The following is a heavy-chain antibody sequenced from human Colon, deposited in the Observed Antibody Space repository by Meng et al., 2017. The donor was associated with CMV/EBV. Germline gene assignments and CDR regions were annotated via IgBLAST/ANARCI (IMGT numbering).Heavy chain of an antibody. J-gene: IGHJ4*02. CDR3: ARAYYDSSGCHDS. Sequence: GESLKISCAASGFTFSSYWMSWVRQAPGKGLEWVANIKQDGSEKFYVDSVKGRFTISRDNAKNSLYLQMNSLRAEDTAVYYCARAYYDSSGCHDSWGQGTLVTV. D-gene: IGHD3-22*01. CDR2: IKQDGSEK. CDR1: GFTFSSYW. V-gene: IGHV3-7*01.